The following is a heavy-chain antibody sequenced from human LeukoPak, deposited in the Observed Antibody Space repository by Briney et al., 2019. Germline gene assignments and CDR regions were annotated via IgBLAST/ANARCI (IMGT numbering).Heavy chain of an antibody. V-gene: IGHV1-69*05. J-gene: IGHJ6*03. Sequence: GASVKVSCKASGGTFSSYAISWVRQAPGQGLEWMGGIIPIFGTANYAQKFQGRVTITTDESTSTAYMELSSLRSEDTAVYYCARSRGDGYNYYYMDVWGKGTTVTVSS. CDR2: IIPIFGTA. D-gene: IGHD3-16*01. CDR3: ARSRGDGYNYYYMDV. CDR1: GGTFSSYA.